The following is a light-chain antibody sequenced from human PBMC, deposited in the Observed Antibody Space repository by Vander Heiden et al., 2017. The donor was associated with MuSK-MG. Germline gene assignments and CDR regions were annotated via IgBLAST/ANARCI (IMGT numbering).Light chain of an antibody. CDR2: RNN. Sequence: QSVLTQPPSASGTPGQRVTIPCSGSCSNIGSNTVNWYQQPPGTAPKLLIYRNNQRPSGVPDRFSGSKSGTSASLAISGLQSEDEADYYCAAWDDSLNGPVFGGGTKLTVL. CDR1: CSNIGSNT. J-gene: IGLJ2*01. V-gene: IGLV1-44*01. CDR3: AAWDDSLNGPV.